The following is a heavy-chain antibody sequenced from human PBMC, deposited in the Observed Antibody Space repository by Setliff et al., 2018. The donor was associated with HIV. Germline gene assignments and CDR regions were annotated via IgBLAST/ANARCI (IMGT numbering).Heavy chain of an antibody. Sequence: SETLSLTCTVSGGSISSYYWSWIRQPAGKGLEWIGRIYTSGSTYYNPSLKSRVTISVDTSKNQFSLKLSSVTAADTAVYYCARHYDILTGYYFFDYWGQGTLVTVSS. CDR3: ARHYDILTGYYFFDY. D-gene: IGHD3-9*01. V-gene: IGHV4-4*07. CDR1: GGSISSYY. J-gene: IGHJ4*02. CDR2: IYTSGST.